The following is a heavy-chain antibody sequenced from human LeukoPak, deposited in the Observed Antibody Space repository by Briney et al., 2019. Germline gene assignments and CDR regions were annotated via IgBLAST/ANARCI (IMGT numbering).Heavy chain of an antibody. Sequence: GASVKVSCKASGYTFTKCAVNWVRQAPGQGLEWMGGFDPEDGETIYAQKFQGRVTMTEDTSADTAYMELSSLRSEDTAVYYCATDHGYSGYERDWYFDLWGRGTLVTVSS. CDR2: FDPEDGET. CDR3: ATDHGYSGYERDWYFDL. D-gene: IGHD5-12*01. V-gene: IGHV1-24*01. J-gene: IGHJ2*01. CDR1: GYTFTKCA.